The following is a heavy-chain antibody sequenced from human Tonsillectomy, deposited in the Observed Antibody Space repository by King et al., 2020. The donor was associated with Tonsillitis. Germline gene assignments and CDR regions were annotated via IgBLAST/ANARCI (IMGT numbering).Heavy chain of an antibody. V-gene: IGHV3-30*18. Sequence: VQLVESGGGVVQPGRSLRLSCAASGFTFSSYGMHWVRQAPGKGLEWVAVISYDGSNKYYADSVKGRFTIFRDNSKNTLYLQMNSLRAEDTAVYYCAKDDSITMSYWGQGTLVTVSS. D-gene: IGHD3-10*02. J-gene: IGHJ4*02. CDR3: AKDDSITMSY. CDR2: ISYDGSNK. CDR1: GFTFSSYG.